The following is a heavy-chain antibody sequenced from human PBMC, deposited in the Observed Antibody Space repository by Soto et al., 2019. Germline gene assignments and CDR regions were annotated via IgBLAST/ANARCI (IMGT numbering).Heavy chain of an antibody. D-gene: IGHD4-17*01. CDR2: TSYDGRNH. J-gene: IGHJ4*02. Sequence: GGSLRLSCAASGFTFSSYGMHWVRQAPGKGLEWVAVTSYDGRNHYYADSVRGRFIISRDNSKNTLYLQMNSLRAEDAAVYYCAKDNQIRTTVTAHFDYWGQGTLVTVSS. CDR1: GFTFSSYG. CDR3: AKDNQIRTTVTAHFDY. V-gene: IGHV3-30*18.